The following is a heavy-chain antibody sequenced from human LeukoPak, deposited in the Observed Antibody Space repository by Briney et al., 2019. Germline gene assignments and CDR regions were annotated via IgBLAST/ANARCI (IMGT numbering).Heavy chain of an antibody. CDR3: AKVYYYGSGSYRRITWGLDY. CDR2: ISSSSSYI. CDR1: GFTFSSYS. D-gene: IGHD3-10*01. Sequence: PGGSLRLSCAASGFTFSSYSMNWVRQAPGKGLEWVSSISSSSSYIYYADSVKGRFTISRDNSKNTLYLQMNSLRAEDTAVYYCAKVYYYGSGSYRRITWGLDYWGQGTLVTVSS. V-gene: IGHV3-21*04. J-gene: IGHJ4*02.